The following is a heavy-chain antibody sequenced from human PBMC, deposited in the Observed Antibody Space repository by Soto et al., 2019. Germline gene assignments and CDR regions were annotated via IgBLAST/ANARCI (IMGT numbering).Heavy chain of an antibody. V-gene: IGHV4-34*01. Sequence: SEALSLTCAVYGGSFSGYYWTWIRQPPGTGLEWIGEINHSGSTNYNPSLKSRVTISVDTSKNQFSLKLSSVTAADTAVYYCARRWGRTFDYWGQGTLVTVSS. CDR3: ARRWGRTFDY. J-gene: IGHJ4*02. D-gene: IGHD7-27*01. CDR1: GGSFSGYY. CDR2: INHSGST.